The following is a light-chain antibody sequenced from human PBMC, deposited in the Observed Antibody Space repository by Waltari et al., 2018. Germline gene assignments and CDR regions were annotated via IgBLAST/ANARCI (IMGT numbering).Light chain of an antibody. CDR2: AAS. CDR1: QGIRSW. Sequence: DIQMTQSPPSVSASVGDSVTITCRASQGIRSWLSWYQQKPGKAPKLLIYAASNLQSGVPSRFSGSDSGTEFTLTISSLQPEDVATYYCQEANSFPLTFGGGTKVEI. J-gene: IGKJ4*01. CDR3: QEANSFPLT. V-gene: IGKV1-12*01.